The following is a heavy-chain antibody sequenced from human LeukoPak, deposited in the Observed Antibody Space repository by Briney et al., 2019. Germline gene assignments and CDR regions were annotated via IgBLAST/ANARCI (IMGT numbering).Heavy chain of an antibody. CDR2: ISGSGGST. D-gene: IGHD1-26*01. CDR1: GFTFSSHP. CDR3: AKGLLRSGSYYSLFVYFAY. Sequence: GGSLRLSCAASGFTFSSHPMSWVRQAPGKGLEWVSVISGSGGSTYSADSVKGRFTISRDNSKNTLYLQMSSLRAEDTAVYYCAKGLLRSGSYYSLFVYFAYWGQGTLVTVSS. J-gene: IGHJ4*02. V-gene: IGHV3-23*01.